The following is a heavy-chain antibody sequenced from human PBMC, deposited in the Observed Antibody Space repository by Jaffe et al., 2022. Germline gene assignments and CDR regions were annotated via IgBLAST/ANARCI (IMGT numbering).Heavy chain of an antibody. CDR2: IYYSGST. CDR1: GGSISSYY. Sequence: QVQLQESGPGLVKPSETLSLTCTVSGGSISSYYWSWIRQPPGKGLEWIGYIYYSGSTNYNPSLKSRVTISVDTSKNQFSLKLSSVTAADTAVYYCARASRVVAATRDYYYMDVWGKGTTVTVSS. D-gene: IGHD2-15*01. V-gene: IGHV4-59*01. J-gene: IGHJ6*03. CDR3: ARASRVVAATRDYYYMDV.